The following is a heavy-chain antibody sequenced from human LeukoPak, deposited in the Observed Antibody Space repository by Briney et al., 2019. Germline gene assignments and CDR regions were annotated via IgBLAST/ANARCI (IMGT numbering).Heavy chain of an antibody. CDR1: GFTFGSFP. V-gene: IGHV3-23*01. D-gene: IGHD3-16*01. CDR3: AKDWGY. J-gene: IGHJ4*02. CDR2: ISGSGESI. Sequence: GGSLRLSCAASGFTFGSFPMYWVRQAPGKGLEWVSGISGSGESIHYADSVEGRFTISRDNSKNTLYLQMNSLRVEDTAVYYCAKDWGYWGQGTLVTVSS.